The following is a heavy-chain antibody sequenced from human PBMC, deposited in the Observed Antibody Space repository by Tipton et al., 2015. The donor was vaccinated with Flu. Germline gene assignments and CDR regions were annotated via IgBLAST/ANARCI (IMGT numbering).Heavy chain of an antibody. J-gene: IGHJ6*02. CDR3: AMGYCGDDCYPYYCYGMDV. CDR1: GGSISSGGYY. V-gene: IGHV4-31*03. Sequence: TLSLTCTVSGGSISSGGYYWSWIRQHTGKGLEWSGYIYYSGSTYYNPSLQSRVTISVDTSKNPFYLKLISVTAADTAVYYCAMGYCGDDCYPYYCYGMDVWGQETTGTVSS. D-gene: IGHD2-21*02. CDR2: IYYSGST.